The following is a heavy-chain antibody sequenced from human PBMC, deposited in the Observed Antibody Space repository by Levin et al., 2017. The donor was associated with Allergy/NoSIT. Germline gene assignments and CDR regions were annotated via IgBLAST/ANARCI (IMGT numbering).Heavy chain of an antibody. V-gene: IGHV4-39*01. CDR2: IYYSGST. CDR3: AGQLWSHMDV. J-gene: IGHJ6*03. CDR1: GGSISSSSYY. D-gene: IGHD5-18*01. Sequence: SETLSLTCTVSGGSISSSSYYWGWIRQPPGKGLEWIGSIYYSGSTYYNPSLKSRVTISVDTSKNQFSLKLSSVTAADTAVYYCAGQLWSHMDVWGKGTTVTVSS.